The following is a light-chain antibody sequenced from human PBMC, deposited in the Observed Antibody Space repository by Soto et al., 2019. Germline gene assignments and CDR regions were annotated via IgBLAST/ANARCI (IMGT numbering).Light chain of an antibody. CDR3: SSYTRSSTLHVV. J-gene: IGLJ2*01. CDR2: DVS. V-gene: IGLV2-14*01. CDR1: SSDVGGYNY. Sequence: QSALTQPASVSGSPGQSITISCTGTSSDVGGYNYVSWYQQHPGKAPKLMIYDVSNRPSGVSNRFSGSKSGNTASLTISGLQAEDEADYYCSSYTRSSTLHVVFGGGTKRTVL.